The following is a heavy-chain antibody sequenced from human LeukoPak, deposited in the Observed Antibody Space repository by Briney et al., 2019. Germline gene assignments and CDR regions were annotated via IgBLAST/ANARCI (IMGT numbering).Heavy chain of an antibody. CDR1: GGSFSGYY. D-gene: IGHD3-22*01. V-gene: IGHV3-7*01. CDR3: ARDLRAGVAYYYDSSGYTDLDY. CDR2: IKQDGSEK. Sequence: ETLSLTCAVYGGSFSGYYWSWIRQPPGKGLEWVANIKQDGSEKYYVDSVKGRFTISRDNAKNPLYLQMNSLRAEDTAVYYCARDLRAGVAYYYDSSGYTDLDYWGQGTLVTVSS. J-gene: IGHJ4*02.